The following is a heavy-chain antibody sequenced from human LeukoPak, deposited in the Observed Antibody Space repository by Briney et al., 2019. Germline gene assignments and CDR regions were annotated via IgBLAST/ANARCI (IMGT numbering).Heavy chain of an antibody. Sequence: ASVKVSCKASGYTFNAYYMHWVRQAPGQGLERVGWINPNSGGTNYAQKFQGRVTMTRDTSISTAYMELSRLLSGDTAVYYCARGKTMVYCGGDCYRFDNWGQGTLVTVSS. V-gene: IGHV1-2*02. CDR1: GYTFNAYY. CDR2: INPNSGGT. CDR3: ARGKTMVYCGGDCYRFDN. D-gene: IGHD2-21*02. J-gene: IGHJ4*02.